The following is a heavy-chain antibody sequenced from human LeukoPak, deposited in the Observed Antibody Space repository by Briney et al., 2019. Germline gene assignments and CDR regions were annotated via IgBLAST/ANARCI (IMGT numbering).Heavy chain of an antibody. CDR3: AGYSYGAFDI. V-gene: IGHV4-59*01. CDR1: GGSICSYY. D-gene: IGHD5-18*01. J-gene: IGHJ3*02. CDR2: IYYSGST. Sequence: PSETLSLTRAAPGGSICSYYWRWVREPPGGGLEWIGYIYYSGSTNYKRSLKSRVTISVDKSKNQFSLKLSSVTAADTAVYYCAGYSYGAFDIWGQGTLVTVSS.